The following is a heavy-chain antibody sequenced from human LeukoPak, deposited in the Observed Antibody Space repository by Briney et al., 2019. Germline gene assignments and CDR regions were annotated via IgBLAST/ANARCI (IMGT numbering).Heavy chain of an antibody. CDR2: IYNSVTT. Sequence: SEPLSLTCAVSGKSMTSDGYSWHWIRQPPGRGLEWIGYIYNSVTTYYNPSLKSRVTMSVDRSKNQFSLYLSSVTAADTAVYYCARSWHYYDSSAYSHYFDYWGQGAQVTVSS. CDR1: GKSMTSDGYS. V-gene: IGHV4-30-2*01. CDR3: ARSWHYYDSSAYSHYFDY. D-gene: IGHD3-22*01. J-gene: IGHJ4*02.